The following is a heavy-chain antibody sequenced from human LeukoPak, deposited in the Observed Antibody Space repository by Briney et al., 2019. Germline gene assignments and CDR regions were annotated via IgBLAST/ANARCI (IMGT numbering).Heavy chain of an antibody. J-gene: IGHJ4*02. V-gene: IGHV3-74*01. CDR3: NYGSGSYPRY. Sequence: GGSLRLSCAASGFTFRRYWMRWVCEAPGEGLLWISRINSDGSSISYADSVKGRFTISRDNAKNTLYLQMNSLRAEDTAVYYCNYGSGSYPRYWGQGTLVTVSS. CDR1: GFTFRRYW. CDR2: INSDGSSI. D-gene: IGHD3-10*01.